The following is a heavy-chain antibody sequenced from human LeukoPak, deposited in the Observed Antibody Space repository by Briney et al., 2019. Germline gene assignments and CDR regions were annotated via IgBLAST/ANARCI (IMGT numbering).Heavy chain of an antibody. D-gene: IGHD3-3*01. J-gene: IGHJ6*02. CDR2: ISYDGSNK. V-gene: IGHV3-30-3*01. Sequence: GGSLRLSCAASGFTFSSYAMHWVRQAPGKGLEWVAVISYDGSNKYYADSVKGRFTISRDNAKNSLYLQMNSLRAEDTAVYYCARVSFRGYDFWSGSLLFDGMDVWGQGTTVTVSS. CDR3: ARVSFRGYDFWSGSLLFDGMDV. CDR1: GFTFSSYA.